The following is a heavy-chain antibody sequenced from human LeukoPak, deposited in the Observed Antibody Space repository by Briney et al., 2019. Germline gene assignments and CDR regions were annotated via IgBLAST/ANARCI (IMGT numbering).Heavy chain of an antibody. CDR1: GGSISRFY. Sequence: SETLSLTCTVSGGSISRFYWSWIRQPPGKGLEWIGYIFYTGSTNYNPSLKSRVTISVDTTRNQFSLKLSSVTAADTAVHYCARRVSAGRWTSYYDSSGYYYTNYFDFWGQGTLVTVSS. CDR2: IFYTGST. CDR3: ARRVSAGRWTSYYDSSGYYYTNYFDF. J-gene: IGHJ4*02. V-gene: IGHV4-59*12. D-gene: IGHD3-22*01.